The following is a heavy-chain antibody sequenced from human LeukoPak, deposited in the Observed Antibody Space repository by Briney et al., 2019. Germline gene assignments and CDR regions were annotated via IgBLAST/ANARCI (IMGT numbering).Heavy chain of an antibody. Sequence: PGGSLRLSCAASGFTFSSYGMHWVRQAPGKGLEWVAVIWYDGSNKYYADSVKGRFTISRDNSKNTLYLQMNSLRAEDTAVYYCAGDPRGEHPYYYYGMDVWGQGTTVTVSS. J-gene: IGHJ6*02. V-gene: IGHV3-33*01. CDR1: GFTFSSYG. CDR3: AGDPRGEHPYYYYGMDV. D-gene: IGHD1/OR15-1a*01. CDR2: IWYDGSNK.